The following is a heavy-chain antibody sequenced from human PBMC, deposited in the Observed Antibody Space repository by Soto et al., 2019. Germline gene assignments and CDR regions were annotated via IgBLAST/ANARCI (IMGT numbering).Heavy chain of an antibody. V-gene: IGHV1-18*01. CDR2: ISAYNGNT. CDR3: ARGDRSTVAGSTPFDY. CDR1: GYTFTSYG. J-gene: IGHJ4*02. D-gene: IGHD6-19*01. Sequence: ASVKVPCKASGYTFTSYGISWVRQAPGQGLEWMGWISAYNGNTNYAQKLQGRVTMTTDTSTSTAYMELRSLRSDDTAVYYCARGDRSTVAGSTPFDYWGQGTLVTVSS.